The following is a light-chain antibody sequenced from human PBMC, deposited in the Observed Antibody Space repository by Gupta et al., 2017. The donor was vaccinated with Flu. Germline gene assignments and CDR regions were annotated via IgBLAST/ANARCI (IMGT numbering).Light chain of an antibody. Sequence: DIVMTQYTDYLAVSLGERDSSNCKSSQSVLYSSNNKNYLAWYQQKPGQPPKLLIYWASTRESGVPDRFSGSWSGTYFTLTIISLQAEDVAVYYFQQYYSTPYSFGQWTKLEIK. V-gene: IGKV4-1*01. CDR1: QSVLYSSNNKNY. J-gene: IGKJ2*03. CDR2: WAS. CDR3: QQYYSTPYS.